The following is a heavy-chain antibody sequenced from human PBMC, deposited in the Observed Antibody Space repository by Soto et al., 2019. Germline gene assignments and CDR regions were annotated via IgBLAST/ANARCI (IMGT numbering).Heavy chain of an antibody. Sequence: SVKVSCKASGGTFSSYAISWVRQAPGQGLEWMGGIIPIFGTANYAQKFQGRVTITADESTSTAYMEPSSPRSEDTAVYYCARRRATIFGVVVYYYYGMDVWGQGTTVTVSS. V-gene: IGHV1-69*13. CDR1: GGTFSSYA. CDR3: ARRRATIFGVVVYYYYGMDV. J-gene: IGHJ6*02. D-gene: IGHD3-3*01. CDR2: IIPIFGTA.